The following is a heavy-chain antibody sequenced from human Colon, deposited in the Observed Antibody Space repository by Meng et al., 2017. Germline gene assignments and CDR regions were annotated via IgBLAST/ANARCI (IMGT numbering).Heavy chain of an antibody. CDR2: INHIGST. CDR1: CRSFSGYY. D-gene: IGHD3-16*01. V-gene: IGHV4-34*01. Sequence: GPGLGQALGDLSPTWAVACRSFSGYYWSWVRQPPWKGLEWIEEINHIGSTNYNPSLKSRVTISVDTSKNQFSLKLSSVTAADTAVYYCARSLGYYDYVWGSYPPGYWGQGTLVTVSS. CDR3: ARSLGYYDYVWGSYPPGY. J-gene: IGHJ4*02.